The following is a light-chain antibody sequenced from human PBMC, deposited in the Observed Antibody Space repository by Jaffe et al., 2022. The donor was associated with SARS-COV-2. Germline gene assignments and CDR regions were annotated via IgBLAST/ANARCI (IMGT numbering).Light chain of an antibody. J-gene: IGLJ3*02. CDR3: AAWDDSLRGPV. CDR2: KNN. CDR1: SSNIGSNY. V-gene: IGLV1-47*01. Sequence: QSVLTQSPSASGTPGQNVNISCSGSSSNIGSNYVFWYQQLPGTAPKLLIYKNNQRPSGVPDRFSGSKSGTSASLAISGLRSEHEADYYCAAWDDSLRGPVFGGGTKLTVL.